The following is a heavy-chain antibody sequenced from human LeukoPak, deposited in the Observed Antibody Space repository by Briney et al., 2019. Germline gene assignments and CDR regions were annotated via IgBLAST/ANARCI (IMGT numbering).Heavy chain of an antibody. Sequence: GGSLRLSCAASGFTFSSYSMNWVRQAPGKGLEWVSSISSSSSYINYADSVKGRFTISRDNAKNSLYLQMNSLRAEDTAVYYCARAALPADYYDSSGYYSLDYWGQGTLVTVSS. J-gene: IGHJ4*02. CDR1: GFTFSSYS. V-gene: IGHV3-21*01. CDR3: ARAALPADYYDSSGYYSLDY. CDR2: ISSSSSYI. D-gene: IGHD3-22*01.